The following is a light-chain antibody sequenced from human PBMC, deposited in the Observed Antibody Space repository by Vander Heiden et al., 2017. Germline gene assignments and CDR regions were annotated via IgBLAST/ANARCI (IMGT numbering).Light chain of an antibody. Sequence: IVMTQSPTTLSVSPGEGATLPCRASQSVSSGLAWYQQKPGQAPRLLIYAASTRATGIPARFSGSGSGTEYTLTISSLQSEDFAVYYCQQYNNWPRTFGQGTKVEIK. J-gene: IGKJ1*01. CDR2: AAS. CDR1: QSVSSG. V-gene: IGKV3-15*01. CDR3: QQYNNWPRT.